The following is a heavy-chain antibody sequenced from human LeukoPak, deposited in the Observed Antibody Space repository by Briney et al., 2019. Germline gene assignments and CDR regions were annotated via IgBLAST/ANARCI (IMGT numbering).Heavy chain of an antibody. CDR1: GGTFSSYA. CDR2: IIPIFGTA. V-gene: IGHV1-69*01. D-gene: IGHD3-3*01. J-gene: IGHJ6*03. Sequence: SVKVSCKASGGTFSSYAISWVRQAPGQGLEWMGGIIPIFGTANYAQKFQGRVTITADESTSTAYMELSSLRSEDTAVYYCATTHDDFWSGYYTYYYYYMDVWGKGTTATVSS. CDR3: ATTHDDFWSGYYTYYYYYMDV.